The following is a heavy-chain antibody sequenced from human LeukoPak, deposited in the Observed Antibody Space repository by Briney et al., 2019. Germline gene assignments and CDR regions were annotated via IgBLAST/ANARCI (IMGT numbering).Heavy chain of an antibody. CDR1: GFTFSSYS. Sequence: GGSLRLSCAASGFTFSSYSMNWVRQAPGKGLEWVSSISSSSSYIYYADSVKGRFTISRDNAKNSLYLQMNSLRAEDTAVYYCAREDVVVAPAARGGMDVWGKGTTVTVSS. CDR2: ISSSSSYI. V-gene: IGHV3-21*01. D-gene: IGHD2-2*01. CDR3: AREDVVVAPAARGGMDV. J-gene: IGHJ6*03.